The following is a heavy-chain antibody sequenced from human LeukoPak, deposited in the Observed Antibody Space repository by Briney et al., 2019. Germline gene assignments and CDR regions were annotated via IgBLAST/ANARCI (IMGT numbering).Heavy chain of an antibody. CDR2: ITSSSSAI. V-gene: IGHV3-48*04. CDR3: AREGLDP. Sequence: GGSLRLSCAASGFTFSSYAMNWVRQAPGKGLEWISYITSSSSAIYYADSVKRRFTISRDNDKNSLYLQMNSLRAEDTAVYYCAREGLDPWGQGTLVTVSS. CDR1: GFTFSSYA. J-gene: IGHJ5*02.